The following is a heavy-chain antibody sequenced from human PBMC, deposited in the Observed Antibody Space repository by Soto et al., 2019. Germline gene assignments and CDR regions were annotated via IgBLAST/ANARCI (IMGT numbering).Heavy chain of an antibody. D-gene: IGHD3-22*01. CDR3: ARLHSSGYYYYYYGMDV. Sequence: ETLSLTCAVSVYSISSGYYWGCIRQPPGKGLEWIGSIYHSGSTYYNPSLKSRVTISVDTSKNQFSLKLSSVTAADTAVYYCARLHSSGYYYYYYGMDVWGQGTTVTVSS. V-gene: IGHV4-38-2*01. CDR2: IYHSGST. J-gene: IGHJ6*02. CDR1: VYSISSGYY.